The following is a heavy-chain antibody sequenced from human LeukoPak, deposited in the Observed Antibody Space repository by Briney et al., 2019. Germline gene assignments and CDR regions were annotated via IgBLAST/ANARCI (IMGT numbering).Heavy chain of an antibody. CDR3: MTAAGYNFGQY. D-gene: IGHD5-18*01. CDR1: GLTVNNNY. CDR2: LYIGGNT. J-gene: IGHJ4*02. Sequence: PWGSLRLSCAASGLTVNNNYMNWVRQAPGKGLEWVSALYIGGNTYYADSVRGRFTISRDNSKNTLYLQMNSLRAEDTAIYYCMTAAGYNFGQYWGQGTLVTVSS. V-gene: IGHV3-53*01.